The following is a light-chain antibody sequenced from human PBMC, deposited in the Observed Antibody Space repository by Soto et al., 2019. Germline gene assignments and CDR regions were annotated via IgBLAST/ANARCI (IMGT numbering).Light chain of an antibody. J-gene: IGKJ1*01. Sequence: DIHMTQSPSTLSASVGDRVTISCRASQNIFTYLPWYQQNPGKAPNLLIFDPSTLQSGVPPRFSGSGSGTEFPLTISSLQPDDFATYYCKHYSVYSASFGQGTRWIS. V-gene: IGKV1-5*01. CDR3: KHYSVYSAS. CDR1: QNIFTY. CDR2: DPS.